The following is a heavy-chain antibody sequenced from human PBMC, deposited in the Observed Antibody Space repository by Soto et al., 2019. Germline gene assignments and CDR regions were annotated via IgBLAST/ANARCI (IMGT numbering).Heavy chain of an antibody. J-gene: IGHJ3*02. V-gene: IGHV4-59*11. CDR3: ARGNDWKSSTFDI. CDR1: GGSLTDHY. CDR2: VYYSGGT. D-gene: IGHD2-21*01. Sequence: QVQLQESGPGLVKPSETLSLTCTVAGGSLTDHYWNWFRQSPGKGLHWNGYVYYSGGTNYNPSLKSRVTMSVDTSKNQFSLNLRSVTAADTAMYYCARGNDWKSSTFDIWGQGTMVSVSS.